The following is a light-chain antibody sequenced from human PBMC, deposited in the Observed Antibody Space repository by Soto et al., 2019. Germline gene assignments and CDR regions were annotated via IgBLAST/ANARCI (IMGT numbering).Light chain of an antibody. CDR2: DAS. CDR3: QQYYSSWT. J-gene: IGKJ1*01. V-gene: IGKV1-5*01. Sequence: IQITQSPSTLSASVGDRVTITCRASQSFGYWLAWYQPKPGKAPQFLIYDASNSHDGVPSRLSGSGSGTEFTLPISGLKPDDFASYYCQQYYSSWTFGQGTKVDIK. CDR1: QSFGYW.